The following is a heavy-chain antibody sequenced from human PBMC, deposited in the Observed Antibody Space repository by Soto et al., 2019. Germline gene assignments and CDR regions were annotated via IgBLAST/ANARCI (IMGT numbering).Heavy chain of an antibody. D-gene: IGHD3-3*01. CDR3: ARAELRFLEWGADRDAFDI. J-gene: IGHJ3*02. CDR1: GFTFSSYW. V-gene: IGHV3-7*01. CDR2: IKQDGSEK. Sequence: ESGGGLVQPGGSLRLSCAASGFTFSSYWMSWVRQAPGKGLEWVANIKQDGSEKYYVDSVKGRFTISRDNAKNSLYLQMNSLRAEDTAVYYCARAELRFLEWGADRDAFDIWGQGTMVTVSS.